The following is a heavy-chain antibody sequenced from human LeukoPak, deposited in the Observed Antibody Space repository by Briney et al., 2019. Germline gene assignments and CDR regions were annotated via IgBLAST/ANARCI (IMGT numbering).Heavy chain of an antibody. Sequence: GGSLRLSCAASGFTFSDYYMSWIRQAPGKGLEWVANVKQDGSEKYYVDSVKGRFTISRDNSKNTLYLQMNSLRAEDTAVYYCARGFGSSSSGDYFDYWGQGTLVTVSS. J-gene: IGHJ4*02. V-gene: IGHV3-7*03. CDR1: GFTFSDYY. CDR3: ARGFGSSSSGDYFDY. CDR2: VKQDGSEK. D-gene: IGHD6-6*01.